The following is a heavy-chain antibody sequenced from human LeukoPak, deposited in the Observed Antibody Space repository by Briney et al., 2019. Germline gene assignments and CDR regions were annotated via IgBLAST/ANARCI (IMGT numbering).Heavy chain of an antibody. CDR3: ARGSGGDYRDYYYYGMDV. J-gene: IGHJ6*02. CDR2: ISWNSGSI. V-gene: IGHV3-9*01. D-gene: IGHD4-17*01. CDR1: GFTFSSYE. Sequence: GGSLRLSCAASGFTFSSYEMNWVRQAPGKGLEWVSGISWNSGSIGYADSVKGRFTISRDNAKNSLYLQMNSLRAEDTALYYCARGSGGDYRDYYYYGMDVWGQGTTVTVSS.